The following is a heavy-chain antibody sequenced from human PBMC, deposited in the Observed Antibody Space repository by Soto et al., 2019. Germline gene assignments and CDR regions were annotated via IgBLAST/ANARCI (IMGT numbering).Heavy chain of an antibody. CDR2: ISGSGGST. Sequence: PGGSLRLSCAASGFTFSSYAMSWVRQAPGKGLEWVSAISGSGGSTYYADSVKGRLTISRDNSKNTLYLQMNSLRAEDTAVYYCARAGGGTDDYYYGMDVWGEGTTVTVSS. CDR1: GFTFSSYA. J-gene: IGHJ6*04. V-gene: IGHV3-23*01. CDR3: ARAGGGTDDYYYGMDV. D-gene: IGHD2-15*01.